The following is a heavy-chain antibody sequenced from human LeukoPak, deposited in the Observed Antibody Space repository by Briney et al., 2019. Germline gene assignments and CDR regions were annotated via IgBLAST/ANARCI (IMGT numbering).Heavy chain of an antibody. V-gene: IGHV4-38-2*01. CDR2: IYHRGNT. Sequence: SETLSLTCAVSGYSISSGYFWAWIRQPPGKGLEWIGSIYHRGNTYYNPSLKSRVTISVDTSKNQFSLKLSSVTAADTAVYYCARQPLDYFDYWGQGTLVTVSS. CDR1: GYSISSGYF. CDR3: ARQPLDYFDY. J-gene: IGHJ4*02.